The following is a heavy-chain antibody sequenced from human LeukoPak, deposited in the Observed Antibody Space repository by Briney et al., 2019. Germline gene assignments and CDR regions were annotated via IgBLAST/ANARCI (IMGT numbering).Heavy chain of an antibody. D-gene: IGHD1-26*01. CDR3: AREGATRDYYYYYMDV. CDR1: GFTFSDYY. CDR2: ISSSGTTI. V-gene: IGHV3-11*01. J-gene: IGHJ6*03. Sequence: PGGSLRLSCAASGFTFSDYYMTWIRQAPGMGLEWVSYISSSGTTIYYADSVKGRFTISRDNAKNSLYLQMNSLRAEDTAVYYCAREGATRDYYYYYMDVWAKGTTVTVSS.